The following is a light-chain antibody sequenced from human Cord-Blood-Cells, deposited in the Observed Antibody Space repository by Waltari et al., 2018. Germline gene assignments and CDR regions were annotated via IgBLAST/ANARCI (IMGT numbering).Light chain of an antibody. V-gene: IGKV1-39*01. CDR2: AAS. CDR3: QQSYSTPRT. CDR1: QSISSY. J-gene: IGKJ1*01. Sequence: DIQMTQSPSSLSASVGDRVTITFRASQSISSYLNWYQQKPGKAPKLLIYAASSWQSGVPARFSGSGSGTDFTLTISSLQPEDFATYYCQQSYSTPRTFGQGTKVEIK.